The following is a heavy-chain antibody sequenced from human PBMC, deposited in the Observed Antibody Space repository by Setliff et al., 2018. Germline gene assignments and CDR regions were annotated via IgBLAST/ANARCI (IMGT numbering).Heavy chain of an antibody. Sequence: GGSLRLSCVGSDFTFSNSAMSWVCQAPGKGLEWVSTITDSGSKILYVDSVKGRFTISRDNSKNSLYLQMDSLRPEDTAVYYCAKDRLFPRYWGLGTLVTVSS. J-gene: IGHJ4*02. CDR1: DFTFSNSA. CDR2: ITDSGSKI. V-gene: IGHV3-23*01. D-gene: IGHD2-21*01. CDR3: AKDRLFPRY.